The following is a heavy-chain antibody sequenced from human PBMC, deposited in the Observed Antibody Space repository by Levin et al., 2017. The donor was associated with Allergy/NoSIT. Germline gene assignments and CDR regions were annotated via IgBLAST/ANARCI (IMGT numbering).Heavy chain of an antibody. Sequence: GGSLRLSCAASGFTFSSYAMSWVRQAPGKGLEWVSAISGSGGSTYYADSVKGRFTISRDNSKNTLYLQMNSLRAEDTAVYYCAKVPRYCSGGSCYTNWFDPWGQGTLVTVSS. D-gene: IGHD2-15*01. V-gene: IGHV3-23*01. J-gene: IGHJ5*02. CDR2: ISGSGGST. CDR1: GFTFSSYA. CDR3: AKVPRYCSGGSCYTNWFDP.